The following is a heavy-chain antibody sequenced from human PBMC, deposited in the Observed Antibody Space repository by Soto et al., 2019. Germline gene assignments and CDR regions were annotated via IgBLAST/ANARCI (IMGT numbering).Heavy chain of an antibody. CDR1: GFPCTSYG. Sequence: QVQLVESGGGVVQPGRSLRLSCAASGFPCTSYGMHWVREGPDKGLEWVAIISYDGSDKYYADSVKGRFTISRDNSKNTLYLQMNSLRPEDTALYYCVGGQSYFDYRGQGTLVIVSS. D-gene: IGHD3-10*01. J-gene: IGHJ4*02. CDR2: ISYDGSDK. V-gene: IGHV3-30*03. CDR3: VGGQSYFDY.